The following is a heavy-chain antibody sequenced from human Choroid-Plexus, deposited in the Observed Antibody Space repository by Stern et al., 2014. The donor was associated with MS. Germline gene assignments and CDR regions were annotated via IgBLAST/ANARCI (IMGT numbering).Heavy chain of an antibody. Sequence: VQLVESGGGVVQPGRPLRLSCVASGFTLGSCAMHWVRQAPGKGLEWVAGVSYDGSNKYYADSVKGRFTISRDNSQNNLYMQMSSLRPEDTAVYYCAKDRQYLTYFFDHWGQGSLVTVSS. D-gene: IGHD2/OR15-2a*01. CDR1: GFTLGSCA. CDR2: VSYDGSNK. J-gene: IGHJ5*02. CDR3: AKDRQYLTYFFDH. V-gene: IGHV3-30*18.